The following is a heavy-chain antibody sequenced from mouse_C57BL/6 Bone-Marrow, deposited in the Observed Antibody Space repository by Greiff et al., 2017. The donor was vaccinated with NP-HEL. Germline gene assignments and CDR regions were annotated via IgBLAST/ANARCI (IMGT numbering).Heavy chain of an antibody. CDR2: IYPGSGST. D-gene: IGHD2-4*01. CDR1: GYTFTSYW. Sequence: QVQLQQPGAELVKPGASVKMSCKASGYTFTSYWLTWVKQRPGQGLEWIGDIYPGSGSTNYNEKFKSTATLTVDTSSSTAYMQLSSLTSEDSAVYYCARYYDYDYAMDYWGQGTSVTVSS. CDR3: ARYYDYDYAMDY. V-gene: IGHV1-55*01. J-gene: IGHJ4*01.